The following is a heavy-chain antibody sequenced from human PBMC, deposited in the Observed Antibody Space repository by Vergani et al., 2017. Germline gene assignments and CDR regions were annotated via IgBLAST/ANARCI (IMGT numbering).Heavy chain of an antibody. V-gene: IGHV1-8*01. CDR1: GYTFTSYD. CDR2: MNPNSGNT. CDR3: AKNSCGTPCSPIYYFRE. J-gene: IGHJ1*01. D-gene: IGHD2-15*01. Sequence: QVQLVQSGAEVKKPGASVKVSCKASGYTFTSYDINWVRQATGQGLEWMGWMNPNSGNTGYAQKFQGRVTMTRNPSIRTAYMELGTLISEDTAVYYCAKNSCGTPCSPIYYFREWGQGTMVTVSS.